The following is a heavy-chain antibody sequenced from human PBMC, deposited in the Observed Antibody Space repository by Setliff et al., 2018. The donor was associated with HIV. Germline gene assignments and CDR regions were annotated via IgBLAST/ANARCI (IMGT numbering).Heavy chain of an antibody. CDR2: IYYRGST. CDR3: ARHDGMKAARRYNNDYMDV. Sequence: SETLSLTCTVSGDYISSGGYYWSWIRQHPGKGLEWIGYIYYRGSTYYNPSLKSRLTISVDTSKNQFSLKWRSVTAADTAVYYCARHDGMKAARRYNNDYMDVWGKGTTVTVSS. J-gene: IGHJ6*03. CDR1: GDYISSGGYY. V-gene: IGHV4-31*03. D-gene: IGHD6-6*01.